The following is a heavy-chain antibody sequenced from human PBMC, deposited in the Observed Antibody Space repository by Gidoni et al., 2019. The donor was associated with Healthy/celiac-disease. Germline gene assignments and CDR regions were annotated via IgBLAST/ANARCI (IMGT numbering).Heavy chain of an antibody. J-gene: IGHJ4*02. V-gene: IGHV1-46*01. CDR1: GYTFTSYY. D-gene: IGHD5-12*01. CDR2: INPSGGST. Sequence: QVQLVQSGAEVKKPGASVKVSCKASGYTFTSYYMHWVRQAPGQGLEWMGIINPSGGSTSYAQKFKGRVTMTRDTSTSTVYMELSSLRSEETAVYYCARNVGVEMATIHPYYFDYWGQGTLVTVSS. CDR3: ARNVGVEMATIHPYYFDY.